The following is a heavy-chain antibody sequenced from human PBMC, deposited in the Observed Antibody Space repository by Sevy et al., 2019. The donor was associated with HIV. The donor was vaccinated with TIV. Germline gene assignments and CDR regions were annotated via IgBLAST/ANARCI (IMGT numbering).Heavy chain of an antibody. V-gene: IGHV4-38-2*02. CDR2: IYPTGKT. Sequence: SETLSLTCAVSEYSICSGYYWGWVRQTPAKELVWIGTIYPTGKTLYNPSFRSRVTLSVDTSKNQFSLKLRSVTAADTAIYFCAREGPFRYCNADTCYAGPCDSWGQGALVTVSS. CDR3: AREGPFRYCNADTCYAGPCDS. CDR1: EYSICSGYY. D-gene: IGHD2-15*01. J-gene: IGHJ4*02.